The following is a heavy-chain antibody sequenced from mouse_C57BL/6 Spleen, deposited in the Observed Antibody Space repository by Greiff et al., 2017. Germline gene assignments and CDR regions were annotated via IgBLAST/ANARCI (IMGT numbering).Heavy chain of an antibody. Sequence: QVQLQQPGAELVKPGASVKLSCKASGYTFTSYWMHRVKQRPGQGLEWIGMIHPNSGSTNYNEKFKSKATLTVDKSSSTAYMQLSSLTSEDSAVYYCARRAAQARGAMDYWGQGTSVTVSS. V-gene: IGHV1-64*01. CDR3: ARRAAQARGAMDY. CDR2: IHPNSGST. D-gene: IGHD3-2*02. J-gene: IGHJ4*01. CDR1: GYTFTSYW.